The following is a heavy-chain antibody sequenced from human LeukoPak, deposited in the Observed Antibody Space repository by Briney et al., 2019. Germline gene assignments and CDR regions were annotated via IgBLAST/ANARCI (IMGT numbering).Heavy chain of an antibody. CDR3: ARFLTPDIVATIDAFDI. V-gene: IGHV4-61*01. CDR1: GGSISSSSYY. J-gene: IGHJ3*02. D-gene: IGHD5-12*01. CDR2: IYYSGST. Sequence: PSETLSLTCTVSGGSISSSSYYWSWIRQPPGKGLEWIGYIYYSGSTNYNPSLKSRVTISVDTSKNQFSLKLSSVTAADTAVYYCARFLTPDIVATIDAFDIWGQGTMVTVSS.